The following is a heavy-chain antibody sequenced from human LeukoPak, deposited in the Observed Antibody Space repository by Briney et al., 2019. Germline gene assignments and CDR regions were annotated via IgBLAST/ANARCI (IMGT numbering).Heavy chain of an antibody. Sequence: SETLSLTCTVSGGSISSYYWSWIRQPPGKGLEWIGYIYYSGSTHYNPSLKSRVTISVDTSKNRFSLNLTSVTAADTAVYYCARVRDGSYGYNWFDLWGQGTLVTVSS. V-gene: IGHV4-59*01. J-gene: IGHJ5*02. CDR3: ARVRDGSYGYNWFDL. CDR1: GGSISSYY. D-gene: IGHD2-15*01. CDR2: IYYSGST.